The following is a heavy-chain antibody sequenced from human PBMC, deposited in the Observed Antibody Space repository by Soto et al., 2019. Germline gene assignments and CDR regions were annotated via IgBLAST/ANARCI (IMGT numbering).Heavy chain of an antibody. D-gene: IGHD6-6*01. J-gene: IGHJ4*02. V-gene: IGHV3-30-3*01. CDR3: ASGYSSSEEGHYY. CDR2: ISYDGSNK. Sequence: QVQLVESGGGVVQPGRSLRLSCAASGFTFSSYAMHWVRQAPGKGLEWVAVISYDGSNKYYAGSVKGRFTISRDNSKNTLYLQMNSLRAEDTAVYYCASGYSSSEEGHYYWGQGTLVTVSS. CDR1: GFTFSSYA.